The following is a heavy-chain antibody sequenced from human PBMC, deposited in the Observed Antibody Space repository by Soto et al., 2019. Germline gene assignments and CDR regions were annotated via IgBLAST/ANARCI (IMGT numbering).Heavy chain of an antibody. Sequence: GGSLRLSCAASGFTFSRFELHWVRQAPGKGLEWISYISSSGSTAYYASSVEGRFTISRDNANNSVYLQMDSLRAEDTALYYCTGAAWFPYLSFYWGQGALVTVSS. J-gene: IGHJ4*02. CDR2: ISSSGSTA. CDR1: GFTFSRFE. D-gene: IGHD3-10*01. CDR3: TGAAWFPYLSFY. V-gene: IGHV3-48*03.